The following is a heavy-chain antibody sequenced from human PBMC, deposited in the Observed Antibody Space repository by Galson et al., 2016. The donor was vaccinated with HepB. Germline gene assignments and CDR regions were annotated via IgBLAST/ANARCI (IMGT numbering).Heavy chain of an antibody. D-gene: IGHD2-8*02. V-gene: IGHV4-59*01. J-gene: IGHJ6*04. CDR1: DGSISGYY. CDR3: ARCTRVDGMDV. Sequence: TLSLTCTVSDGSISGYYWSWIRQPPGKGLEWIGYIYYSGSTNYNPSLKSRVTISADTSKNQFSLNLNSVTAADTAVYYCARCTRVDGMDVWGKGTTVTVSS. CDR2: IYYSGST.